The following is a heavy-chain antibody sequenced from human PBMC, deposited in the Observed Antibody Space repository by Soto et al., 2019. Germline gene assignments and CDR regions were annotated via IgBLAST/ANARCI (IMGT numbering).Heavy chain of an antibody. V-gene: IGHV3-7*03. J-gene: IGHJ4*02. CDR2: IKRDGSEK. CDR1: GFTFGSNW. CDR3: ASLEWESTGYADY. Sequence: EVQLVESGGGLVQPGGSLRLSCAASGFTFGSNWMSWVRRAPGKGLEWVANIKRDGSEKYYVDSVKGRFTISRDNAKNTMYLQMTSLRADDTAVYYCASLEWESTGYADYWGQGPLVTVSS. D-gene: IGHD3-3*01.